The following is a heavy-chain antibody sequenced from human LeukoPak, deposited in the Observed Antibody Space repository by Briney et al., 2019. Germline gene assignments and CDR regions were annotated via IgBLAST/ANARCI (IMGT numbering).Heavy chain of an antibody. Sequence: GGSLRLSCAASVFTFSNYAMTWVRQAPGKGLEWVSAITGSGGSTYYTDPVKGRFTISRDNSKNTLYLQMNSLRAEDTAVYYCARERGGYYDSSGYDNFDYWGQGTLVTVSS. CDR3: ARERGGYYDSSGYDNFDY. D-gene: IGHD3-22*01. CDR2: ITGSGGST. J-gene: IGHJ4*02. CDR1: VFTFSNYA. V-gene: IGHV3-23*01.